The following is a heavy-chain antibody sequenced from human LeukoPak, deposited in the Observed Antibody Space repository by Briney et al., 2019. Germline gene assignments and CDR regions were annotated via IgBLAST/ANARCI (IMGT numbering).Heavy chain of an antibody. D-gene: IGHD3-16*01. J-gene: IGHJ4*02. Sequence: GGSLRLSCAASGFTFSSYGMNWVRQAPGKGLEWVSSISSGSTYKYYADSMKGRFTISRDNAKNSLYLQMNSLRAEDTAVYYCARTGYGYNYFDYWGQGTLVTVSS. CDR3: ARTGYGYNYFDY. V-gene: IGHV3-21*01. CDR2: ISSGSTYK. CDR1: GFTFSSYG.